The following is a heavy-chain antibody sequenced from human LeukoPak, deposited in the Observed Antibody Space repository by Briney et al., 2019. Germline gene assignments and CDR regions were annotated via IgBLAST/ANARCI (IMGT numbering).Heavy chain of an antibody. CDR2: IYSGGST. CDR3: AREVYGSGSYYVDY. D-gene: IGHD3-10*01. CDR1: GFTVCSNY. V-gene: IGHV3-66*01. J-gene: IGHJ4*02. Sequence: PGGSLRLSCAASGFTVCSNYMSWVRQAPGKGLEWVSVIYSGGSTYYADSVKGRFTISRDNSKNTLYLQMNSLRAEDTAVYYCAREVYGSGSYYVDYWGQGTLVTVSS.